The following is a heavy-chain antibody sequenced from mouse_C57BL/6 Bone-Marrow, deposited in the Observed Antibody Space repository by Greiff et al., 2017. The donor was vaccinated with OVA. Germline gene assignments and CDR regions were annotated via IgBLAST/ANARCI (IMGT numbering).Heavy chain of an antibody. CDR1: GYTFTSYW. V-gene: IGHV1-64*01. CDR3: ARPIYYGNYWFAY. Sequence: QVQLQKPGAELVKPGASVKLSCKASGYTFTSYWMHWVKQRPGQGLEWIGMIHPNSGSTNYNEKFKSKATLTVDKSSSTAYMQLSSLTSEDSAVYYCARPIYYGNYWFAYWGQGTLVTVSA. D-gene: IGHD2-1*01. J-gene: IGHJ3*01. CDR2: IHPNSGST.